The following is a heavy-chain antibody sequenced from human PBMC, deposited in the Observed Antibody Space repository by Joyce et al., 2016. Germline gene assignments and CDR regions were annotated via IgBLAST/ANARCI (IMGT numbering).Heavy chain of an antibody. D-gene: IGHD3-9*01. CDR2: IDGAGVDT. Sequence: EVQMLESGGGLVQPGGSLRLSCAASGFAFKNYAMTWVRQAPGKGLEWVAGIDGAGVDTYHADSVKGRFTISRDNSKNTLYLEMNSLRAEDTAVYFCAKVRGCGDWLGPQYNLQYWGQGSLVTVSS. V-gene: IGHV3-23*01. J-gene: IGHJ4*02. CDR3: AKVRGCGDWLGPQYNLQY. CDR1: GFAFKNYA.